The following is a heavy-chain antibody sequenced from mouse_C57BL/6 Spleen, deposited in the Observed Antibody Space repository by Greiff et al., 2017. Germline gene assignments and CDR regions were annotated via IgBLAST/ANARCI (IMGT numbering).Heavy chain of an antibody. J-gene: IGHJ4*01. CDR2: IYPGSGNT. CDR3: AIRAMDY. Sequence: QVQLQQSGAELVRPGASVKLSCKASGYTFTDYYINWVKQRPGQGLEWIARIYPGSGNTYYNEKFKGKATLTAEKSSSTAYMQLSSLTSEDSAVYFCAIRAMDYWGQGTSVTVSS. CDR1: GYTFTDYY. V-gene: IGHV1-76*01.